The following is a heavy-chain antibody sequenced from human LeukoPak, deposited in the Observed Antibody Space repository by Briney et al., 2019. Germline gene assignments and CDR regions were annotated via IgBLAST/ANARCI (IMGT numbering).Heavy chain of an antibody. CDR3: ARQGPSLGYCSSTSCYTRFDP. V-gene: IGHV4-39*01. Sequence: SETLSLTCTVSGGSTSSSSYYWGWIRQPPGKGLEWIGSIFFSGSTYSNPSLKSRVTMSVDTSKNQFSLKLRSVTAADTAVYYCARQGPSLGYCSSTSCYTRFDPWGQGTLVSVSS. J-gene: IGHJ5*02. CDR1: GGSTSSSSYY. D-gene: IGHD2-2*02. CDR2: IFFSGST.